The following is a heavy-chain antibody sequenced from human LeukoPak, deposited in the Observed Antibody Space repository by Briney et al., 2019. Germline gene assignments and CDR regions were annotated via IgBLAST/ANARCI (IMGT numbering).Heavy chain of an antibody. J-gene: IGHJ4*02. Sequence: PEGTLRLSCAASGFTFINYGMSWVRQAPGKGLEWVSAIGGSGGSTYYADSVKGRFTISRDNSKNTLYLQMNSLRAEDTAVYYCAKDLIGWSFDYWGQGTLVTVSS. CDR2: IGGSGGST. V-gene: IGHV3-23*01. CDR1: GFTFINYG. CDR3: AKDLIGWSFDY. D-gene: IGHD2-15*01.